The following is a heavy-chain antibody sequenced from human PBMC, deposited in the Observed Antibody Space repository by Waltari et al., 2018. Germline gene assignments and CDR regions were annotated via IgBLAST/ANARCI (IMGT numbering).Heavy chain of an antibody. CDR1: GFTFSGYS. D-gene: IGHD3-10*01. CDR2: ISPGGDTI. V-gene: IGHV3-48*04. Sequence: GGGLVQPGGSLRLSCAVSGFTFSGYSLNWVRQAPGKGLEWVSYISPGGDTIYYADSVKGRFTISRDSARNSLYLQMNSLRAEDTTVYYCARIRGVSGSYYSDFWGQGTLVTVSS. CDR3: ARIRGVSGSYYSDF. J-gene: IGHJ4*02.